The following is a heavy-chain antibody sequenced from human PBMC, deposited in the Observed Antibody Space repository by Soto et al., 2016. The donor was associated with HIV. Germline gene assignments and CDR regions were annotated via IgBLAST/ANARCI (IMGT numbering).Heavy chain of an antibody. CDR1: GFAFSTYA. Sequence: EVQLLESGGGVIQPGGSLRLSCAASGFAFSTYAMSWVRQAPGKGLEWVSSISRTGSDTYYADSVKGRFTISRDNSKNTLYLQMKSLRAEDSALYYCAKLHDFYETNEPXDYWGLGTLVTVSS. V-gene: IGHV3-23*01. D-gene: IGHD2-21*01. CDR2: ISRTGSDT. CDR3: AKLHDFYETNEPXDY. J-gene: IGHJ4*02.